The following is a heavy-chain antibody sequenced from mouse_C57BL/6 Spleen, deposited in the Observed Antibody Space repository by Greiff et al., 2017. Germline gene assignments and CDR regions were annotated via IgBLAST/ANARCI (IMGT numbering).Heavy chain of an antibody. Sequence: EVKLVESGGDLVKPGGSLKLSCAASGFTFSSYGMSWVRQTPDKRLEWVATISSGGSSTYYPDSVKGRFTISRDNAKNTLYLQVSRLKSEDTAMYYCARAAVLLPLWAMDYWGQGTSGTVSS. D-gene: IGHD1-1*01. CDR3: ARAAVLLPLWAMDY. V-gene: IGHV5-6*01. J-gene: IGHJ4*01. CDR2: ISSGGSST. CDR1: GFTFSSYG.